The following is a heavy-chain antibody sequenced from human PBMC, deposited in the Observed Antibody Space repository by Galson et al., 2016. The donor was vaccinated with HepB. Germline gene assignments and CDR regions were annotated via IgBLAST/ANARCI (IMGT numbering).Heavy chain of an antibody. Sequence: TLSLTCTVSGGSISSGGYHWSWHRQHPGQGLEWIGYNSYSASTYYNPSLQSRVTISVATYKNQFYLKLLSVAAAAASVYYCARMVYGDAYYFVYWGQGTLVTVSS. D-gene: IGHD4-17*01. CDR2: NSYSAST. CDR1: GGSISSGGYH. CDR3: ARMVYGDAYYFVY. J-gene: IGHJ4*02. V-gene: IGHV4-31*02.